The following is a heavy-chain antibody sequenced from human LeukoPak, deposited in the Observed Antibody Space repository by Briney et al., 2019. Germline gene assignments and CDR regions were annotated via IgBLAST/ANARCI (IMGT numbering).Heavy chain of an antibody. Sequence: ASVKVSCKASGYTFTSYDFNWVRQATGQRPEWMGWMSPNSGDTGYAQKFQDRVTMTRNTSISTAYMELSSLRSDDTAVYYCARGPPNWGYDYWGPGALVTVSS. D-gene: IGHD7-27*01. CDR3: ARGPPNWGYDY. J-gene: IGHJ4*02. V-gene: IGHV1-8*01. CDR1: GYTFTSYD. CDR2: MSPNSGDT.